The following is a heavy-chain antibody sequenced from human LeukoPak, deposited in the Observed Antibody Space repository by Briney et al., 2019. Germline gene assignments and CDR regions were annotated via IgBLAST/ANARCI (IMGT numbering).Heavy chain of an antibody. CDR2: INPNSGGT. CDR1: GYTFRNYY. Sequence: ASVKVSCKASGYTFRNYYIHWVRQAPGQGLEWMGWINPNSGGTNYAQKFQGRVTMTRDTSISTAYMELSRLRSDDTAVYYCARGRTTVVTSRRDDAFDIWGQGTMVTVSS. D-gene: IGHD4-23*01. V-gene: IGHV1-2*02. J-gene: IGHJ3*02. CDR3: ARGRTTVVTSRRDDAFDI.